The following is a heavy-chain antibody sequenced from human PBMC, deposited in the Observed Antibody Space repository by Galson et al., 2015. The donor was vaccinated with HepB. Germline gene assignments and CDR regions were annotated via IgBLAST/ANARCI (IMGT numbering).Heavy chain of an antibody. CDR1: GGTFSSYA. J-gene: IGHJ4*02. CDR3: AKPGSIIAAAGTPYFDY. Sequence: SCKASGGTFSSYAMSWVRQAPGKGLEWVSAISGSGGSTYYADSVKGRFTISRDNSKNTLYLQMNSLRAEDTAVYYCAKPGSIIAAAGTPYFDYWGQGTLVTVSS. V-gene: IGHV3-23*01. D-gene: IGHD6-13*01. CDR2: ISGSGGST.